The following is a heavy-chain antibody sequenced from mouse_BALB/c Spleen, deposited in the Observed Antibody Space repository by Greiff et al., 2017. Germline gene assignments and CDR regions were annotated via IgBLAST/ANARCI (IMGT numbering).Heavy chain of an antibody. J-gene: IGHJ2*01. V-gene: IGHV1-7*01. CDR1: GYTFTSYW. D-gene: IGHD4-1*01. CDR2: INPSTGYT. Sequence: QVQLQQSGAELAKPGASVKMSCKASGYTFTSYWMHWVKQRPGQGLEWIGYINPSTGYTEYNQKFKDKATLTADKSSSTAYMQLSSLTSEDSAVYYCARKKLGEGFDYWGQGTTLTVSS. CDR3: ARKKLGEGFDY.